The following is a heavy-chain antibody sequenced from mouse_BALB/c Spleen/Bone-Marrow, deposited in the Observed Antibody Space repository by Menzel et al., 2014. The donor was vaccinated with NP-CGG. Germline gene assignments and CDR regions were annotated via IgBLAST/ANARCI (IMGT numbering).Heavy chain of an antibody. D-gene: IGHD1-1*01. CDR1: GFTFSSYA. CDR2: ISSGGST. V-gene: IGHV5-6-5*01. J-gene: IGHJ1*01. CDR3: ARVTDTFYYGSSYWYFDV. Sequence: EVNLVESGGGLVKPGGSLKLSCAASGFTFSSYATSWVRQTPEKRLEWVASISSGGSTYYPDSVKGRFTISRDNVRNILYLQMSSLRSEDTAMYYCARVTDTFYYGSSYWYFDVWGAGTTVTVSS.